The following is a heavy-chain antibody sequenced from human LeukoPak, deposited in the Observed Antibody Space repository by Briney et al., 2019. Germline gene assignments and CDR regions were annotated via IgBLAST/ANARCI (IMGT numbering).Heavy chain of an antibody. J-gene: IGHJ3*02. D-gene: IGHD5/OR15-5a*01. CDR1: GFTVSSNY. Sequence: GSLRLSCAASGFTVSSNYMSWVRQTPGKGLEWIGAVYYTGNAYYNPSLKSRVSISVDTSDNRFSLHLSSVNAADTAIYYCARLRALSGHRGAFDIWGQGTLVTVSS. CDR3: ARLRALSGHRGAFDI. V-gene: IGHV4-39*02. CDR2: VYYTGNA.